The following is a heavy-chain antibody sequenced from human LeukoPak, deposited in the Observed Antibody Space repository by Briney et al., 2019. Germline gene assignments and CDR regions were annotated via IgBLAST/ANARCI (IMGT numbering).Heavy chain of an antibody. CDR2: IHYSVTT. D-gene: IGHD3-22*01. Sequence: SETLSLTCTVSGDSISSHYWSWIRQPPGKGLEWIGYIHYSVTTNYNPSLKSRIAISVDTSKNQFSLKLTSVTAADTAVYYCARLHYDTSGPYYYFDYWGQGTLVTVSS. CDR1: GDSISSHY. CDR3: ARLHYDTSGPYYYFDY. J-gene: IGHJ4*02. V-gene: IGHV4-59*08.